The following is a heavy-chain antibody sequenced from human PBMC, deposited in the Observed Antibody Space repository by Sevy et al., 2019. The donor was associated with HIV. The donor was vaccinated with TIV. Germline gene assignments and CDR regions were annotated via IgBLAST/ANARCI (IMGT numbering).Heavy chain of an antibody. Sequence: GGSLRLSCAATEFTFSSYWMSWVRQAPGKGLEWVANIKQDGSEKYYVDSVKGRFTISRDNAKNSLYLQMNSLRAEDTAVYYCARSGGSYDYGMDVWGQGTTVTVSS. J-gene: IGHJ6*02. D-gene: IGHD1-26*01. CDR1: EFTFSSYW. V-gene: IGHV3-7*01. CDR2: IKQDGSEK. CDR3: ARSGGSYDYGMDV.